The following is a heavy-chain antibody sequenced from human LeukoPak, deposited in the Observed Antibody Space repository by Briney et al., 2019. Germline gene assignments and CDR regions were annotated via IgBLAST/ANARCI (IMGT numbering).Heavy chain of an antibody. D-gene: IGHD2-21*02. CDR3: ARDLGGVVTAIPPHSYGMDV. Sequence: GGSLRLSCAASGFTFSSYSMNWVRQAPGKGLEWVSSISSSSSYIYYADSVKGRFTISRDNAKNSLYLQMNSLRAEDTAVYYCARDLGGVVTAIPPHSYGMDVWGQGTTVTVSS. J-gene: IGHJ6*02. CDR2: ISSSSSYI. CDR1: GFTFSSYS. V-gene: IGHV3-21*04.